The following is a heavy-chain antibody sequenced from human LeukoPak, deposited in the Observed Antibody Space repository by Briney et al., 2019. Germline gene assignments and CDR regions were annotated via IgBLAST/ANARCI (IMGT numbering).Heavy chain of an antibody. CDR3: TTRYSGYEPYYAMDV. CDR2: IKSKTDGGTT. V-gene: IGHV3-15*01. CDR1: GFTFSNAW. Sequence: GGSLRLSCAASGFTFSNAWMSWVRQAPGKGLEWVGRIKSKTDGGTTDYAAPVKGRFTISRDDSKNTLYLQMNSLKIEDTAVYYCTTRYSGYEPYYAMDVWDQGTTVTVSS. J-gene: IGHJ6*02. D-gene: IGHD5-12*01.